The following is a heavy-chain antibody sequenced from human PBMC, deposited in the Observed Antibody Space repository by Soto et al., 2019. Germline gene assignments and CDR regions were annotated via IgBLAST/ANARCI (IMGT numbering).Heavy chain of an antibody. CDR1: GGTFSSYA. V-gene: IGHV1-69*01. J-gene: IGHJ6*02. CDR3: ASKLNSSSWYRDYYYYYGMDV. D-gene: IGHD6-13*01. Sequence: KVSCKASGGTFSSYAISWVRQAPGQGLEWMGGIIPIFGTANYAQKFQGRVTITADESTSTAYMELSSLRSEDTAVYYCASKLNSSSWYRDYYYYYGMDVWGQGTTVTVS. CDR2: IIPIFGTA.